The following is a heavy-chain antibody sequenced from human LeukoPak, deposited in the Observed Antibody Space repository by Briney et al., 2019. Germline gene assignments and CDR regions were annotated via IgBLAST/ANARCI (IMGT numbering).Heavy chain of an antibody. Sequence: PSETLSFTGTVSGGSISSSSYYWRWTRQPPGKGLKWNGSTYYSGSTYYNPSLTSRVTISVDTSKNQFSLKLSSVTAADTAVYYCARHPTMVRAAFDYWSQGTLVTVSS. J-gene: IGHJ4*02. V-gene: IGHV4-39*01. CDR1: GGSISSSSYY. CDR2: TYYSGST. D-gene: IGHD3-10*01. CDR3: ARHPTMVRAAFDY.